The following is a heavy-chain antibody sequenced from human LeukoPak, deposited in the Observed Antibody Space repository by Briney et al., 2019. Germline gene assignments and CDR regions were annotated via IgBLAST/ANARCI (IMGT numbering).Heavy chain of an antibody. V-gene: IGHV3-49*03. Sequence: PGGSLRLSCTASGFTFGDYAMSWFRQAPGKGREGVGFIRSKAYGRTTEYAASVKGRFTISRDDSKSIAYLQMNSLKTEDTAVYYCTRDDGYYYDRPPFDIWGQGTMVTVSS. CDR1: GFTFGDYA. J-gene: IGHJ3*02. D-gene: IGHD3-22*01. CDR3: TRDDGYYYDRPPFDI. CDR2: IRSKAYGRTT.